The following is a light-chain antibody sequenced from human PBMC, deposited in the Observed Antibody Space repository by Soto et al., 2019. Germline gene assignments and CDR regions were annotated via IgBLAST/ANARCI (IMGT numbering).Light chain of an antibody. V-gene: IGLV2-14*01. CDR2: EVN. CDR1: RSDIGDSNF. CDR3: ASFRSGTILV. J-gene: IGLJ1*01. Sequence: QSVLTQPASVSGSPGQSVTISCTGPRSDIGDSNFISWYQHSPGKAPRLLIYEVNNRPSGVSKRFSGSKAGSTASLTISGLLDDDEADYFCASFRSGTILVFGSGTKVTVL.